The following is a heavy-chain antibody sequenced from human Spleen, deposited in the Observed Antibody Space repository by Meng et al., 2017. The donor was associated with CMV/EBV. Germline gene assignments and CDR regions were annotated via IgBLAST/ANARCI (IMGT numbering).Heavy chain of an antibody. V-gene: IGHV4-61*02. D-gene: IGHD3-22*01. Sequence: QVQVQESGPGLVKPSQTLSLTCTVSGDSISSGSYYWSWIRQPAEKGLEWIGRIHSSGSTNYNPSLKSRVTISLDTSKNQFSLNLSSVTAADTAVYYCARDRGRLLGMDNWGQGTLVTVSS. CDR1: GDSISSGSYY. CDR2: IHSSGST. CDR3: ARDRGRLLGMDN. J-gene: IGHJ4*02.